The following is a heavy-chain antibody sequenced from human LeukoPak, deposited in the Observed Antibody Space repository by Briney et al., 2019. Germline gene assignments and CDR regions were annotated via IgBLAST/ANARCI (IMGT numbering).Heavy chain of an antibody. CDR3: ARAWATDYFYY. D-gene: IGHD1-1*01. CDR2: IYYSGTI. CDR1: GGSINSYY. J-gene: IGHJ4*02. V-gene: IGHV4-59*01. Sequence: SKTLSLTCTVSGGSINSYYWSWIRQPPRRGLEWIGYIYYSGTINYNPSLMSRVTISVDTSKNQFSLKLSSVTAADTAVYYCARAWATDYFYYWGQGTLVTVSS.